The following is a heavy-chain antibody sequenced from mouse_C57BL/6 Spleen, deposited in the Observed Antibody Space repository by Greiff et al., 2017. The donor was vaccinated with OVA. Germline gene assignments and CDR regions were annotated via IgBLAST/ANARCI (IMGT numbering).Heavy chain of an antibody. CDR2: INPSNGGT. D-gene: IGHD1-1*01. J-gene: IGHJ4*01. V-gene: IGHV1-53*01. CDR1: GYTFTSYW. CDR3: ARDGFTTDYAMDY. Sequence: VQLQQPGTELVKPGASVKLSCKASGYTFTSYWMHWVKQRPGQGLEWIGNINPSNGGTNYNEKFKSKATLTVDKSSSTAYMQLSSLTSEDSAVYYCARDGFTTDYAMDYWGQGTSVTVSS.